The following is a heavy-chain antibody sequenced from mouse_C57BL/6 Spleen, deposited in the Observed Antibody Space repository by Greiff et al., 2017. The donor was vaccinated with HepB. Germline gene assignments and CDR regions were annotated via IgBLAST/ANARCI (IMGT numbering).Heavy chain of an antibody. D-gene: IGHD2-4*01. Sequence: VQLQQSGAELARPGASVKMSCKASGYTFTSYTMHWVKQRPGQGLEWIGYINPSSGYTKYNQKFKDKATLTADKSSSTAYMQLGSLTSEDSAVYYCARAMITKAWFAYWGQGTLVTVSA. V-gene: IGHV1-4*01. J-gene: IGHJ3*01. CDR2: INPSSGYT. CDR3: ARAMITKAWFAY. CDR1: GYTFTSYT.